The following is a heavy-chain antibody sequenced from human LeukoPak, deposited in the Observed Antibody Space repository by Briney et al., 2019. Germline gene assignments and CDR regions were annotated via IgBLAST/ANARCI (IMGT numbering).Heavy chain of an antibody. CDR2: IIPIFGTA. V-gene: IGHV1-69*06. CDR1: GGTFSSYA. CDR3: ARSGRAAAGIRDAFDI. J-gene: IGHJ3*02. D-gene: IGHD6-13*01. Sequence: GASVKVSCKASGGTFSSYAISWVRQAPGQGLEWMGGIIPIFGTANYAQKFQGRVTITADKSTSTAYMELSSLRSEDTAVYYCARSGRAAAGIRDAFDIWGQGTMVTVSS.